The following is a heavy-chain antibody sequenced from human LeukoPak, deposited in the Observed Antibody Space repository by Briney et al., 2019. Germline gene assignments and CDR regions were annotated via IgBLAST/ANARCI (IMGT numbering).Heavy chain of an antibody. D-gene: IGHD3-22*01. V-gene: IGHV3-20*04. J-gene: IGHJ4*02. CDR2: INWNGGST. CDR1: GFTFDDYG. Sequence: PGGSLRLSCAASGFTFDDYGRSWVRQAPGKGLEWVSGINWNGGSTGYADSVKGRFTISRDNAKNSLYLQMNSLRAEDTALYYCARDSPYYYDSSGYYYYWGQGTLVTVSS. CDR3: ARDSPYYYDSSGYYYY.